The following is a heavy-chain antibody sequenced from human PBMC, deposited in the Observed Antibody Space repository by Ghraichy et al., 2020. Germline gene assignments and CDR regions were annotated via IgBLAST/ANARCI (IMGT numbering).Heavy chain of an antibody. CDR2: IYPGDSDT. Sequence: GEYLNISCKGSGYKFNNYWIAWVRQMPGKGLEWMGIIYPGDSDTRYRPSFQGQVTISADKSISTAYLQWSSLKASDSAMYYCAKQPRGYSGYEPYWYFDLWGRGTLVTVSS. V-gene: IGHV5-51*01. D-gene: IGHD5-12*01. J-gene: IGHJ2*01. CDR1: GYKFNNYW. CDR3: AKQPRGYSGYEPYWYFDL.